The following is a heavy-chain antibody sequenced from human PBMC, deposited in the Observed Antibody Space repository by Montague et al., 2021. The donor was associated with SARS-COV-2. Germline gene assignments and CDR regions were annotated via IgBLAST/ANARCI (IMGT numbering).Heavy chain of an antibody. CDR3: ARGSGWRGKALDI. J-gene: IGHJ3*02. V-gene: IGHV4-59*01. CDR1: GGSISSYY. CDR2: IYYSGST. D-gene: IGHD6-19*01. Sequence: SETLSLTCTVSGGSISSYYWSWIRQPPGKGLEWIGYIYYSGSTNYNPSLKSRVTISVDTSKNQFSLKLSSVTAADTAVYYCARGSGWRGKALDIWGQGTMVTVSS.